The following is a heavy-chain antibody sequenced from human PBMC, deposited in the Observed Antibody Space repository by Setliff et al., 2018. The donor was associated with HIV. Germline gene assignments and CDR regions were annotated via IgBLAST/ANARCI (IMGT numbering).Heavy chain of an antibody. J-gene: IGHJ3*02. CDR2: IYYSGST. CDR1: GGSISSSSYY. V-gene: IGHV4-39*02. Sequence: SETLSLTCTVAGGSISSSSYYWGWIRQHPGKGLEWIGSIYYSGSTYYHPSLKSRVTISVDTSKNQFSLELSSVTAADTAVYYCAREHFCSGYYSYDAFDIWGQGTMVTVSS. D-gene: IGHD3-3*02. CDR3: AREHFCSGYYSYDAFDI.